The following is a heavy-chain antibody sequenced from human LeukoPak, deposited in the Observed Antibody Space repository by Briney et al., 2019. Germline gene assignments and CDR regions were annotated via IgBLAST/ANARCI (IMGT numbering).Heavy chain of an antibody. D-gene: IGHD2-2*01. CDR1: EFSFSAFW. CDR3: ASGGGFRSSTFDCSSTSCPLDY. J-gene: IGHJ4*02. CDR2: IKQDGSEK. V-gene: IGHV3-7*01. Sequence: GGSLRLSCVASEFSFSAFWMTWVRQAPGKGLKWVANIKQDGSEKHYMDSAKGRFTISRGNAKNSLYLQMNSLRVEDTATYFCASGGGFRSSTFDCSSTSCPLDYWGQGALVTVSS.